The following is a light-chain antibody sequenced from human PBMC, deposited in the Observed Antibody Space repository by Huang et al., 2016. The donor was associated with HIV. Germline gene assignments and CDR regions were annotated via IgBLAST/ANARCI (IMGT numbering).Light chain of an antibody. CDR2: AKS. CDR3: LQTYTYPWT. J-gene: IGKJ1*01. Sequence: AIQMTQSPASLSASVGDRVTITCRASQGIRNDLAWYQQRLGKAPKLLVSAKSHLQSGVPSRVSGIGSGTHFTLTISSLQPEDFATYYCLQTYTYPWTFGRGTKVEI. V-gene: IGKV1-6*01. CDR1: QGIRND.